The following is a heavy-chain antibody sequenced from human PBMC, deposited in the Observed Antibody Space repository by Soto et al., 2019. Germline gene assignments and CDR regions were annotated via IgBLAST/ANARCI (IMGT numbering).Heavy chain of an antibody. Sequence: QVQLVQSGAEMKKPGSSVKVSCKASGGTFSSYAITWVRQAPGQGLEWMGGIIPAQKFRGRVTITADESTSTSYMDLSSLTSDDTAIYYCARRASAGDFDFWGQGTLVTVSS. CDR1: GGTFSSYA. J-gene: IGHJ4*02. V-gene: IGHV1-69*01. CDR3: ARRASAGDFDF. CDR2: IIP.